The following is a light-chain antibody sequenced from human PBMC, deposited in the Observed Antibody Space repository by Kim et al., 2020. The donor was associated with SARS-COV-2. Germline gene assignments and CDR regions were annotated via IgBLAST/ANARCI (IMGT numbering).Light chain of an antibody. Sequence: SPGERATLSCRASQSVTSSYLAWYQQKPGQAPRLLIFGASRRATGIPDRFSGSGSGTDFTLTISRLDPEDFAVYYCQQYGDSPWTFGQGTKVDIK. CDR1: QSVTSSY. J-gene: IGKJ1*01. CDR2: GAS. V-gene: IGKV3-20*01. CDR3: QQYGDSPWT.